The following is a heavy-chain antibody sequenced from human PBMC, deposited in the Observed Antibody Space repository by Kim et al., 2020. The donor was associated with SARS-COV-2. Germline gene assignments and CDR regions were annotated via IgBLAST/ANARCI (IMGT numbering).Heavy chain of an antibody. CDR3: ARDRAGTGALDY. J-gene: IGHJ4*02. V-gene: IGHV1-69*04. D-gene: IGHD7-27*01. CDR1: GGTFSSYA. Sequence: SVKVSCKASGGTFSSYAISWVRQAPGQGLEWMGRIIPILGIANYAQKFQGRVTITADKSTSTAYMELSSLRSEDTAVYYCARDRAGTGALDYWGQGTLVTVSS. CDR2: IIPILGIA.